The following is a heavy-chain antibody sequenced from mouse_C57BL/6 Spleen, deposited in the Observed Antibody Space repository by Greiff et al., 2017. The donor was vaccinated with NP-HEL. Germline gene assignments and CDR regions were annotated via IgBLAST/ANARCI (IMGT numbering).Heavy chain of an antibody. D-gene: IGHD2-3*01. V-gene: IGHV1-76*01. Sequence: VQLQQSGAELVRPGASVKLSCKASGYTFTDYYINWVKQRPGQGLEWIARIYPGSGNTYYNEKFKGKATLTAEKSSSTAYMQLSSLTSEDSAVYFCARYGYYAFDYWGQGTTLTVSS. J-gene: IGHJ2*01. CDR1: GYTFTDYY. CDR2: IYPGSGNT. CDR3: ARYGYYAFDY.